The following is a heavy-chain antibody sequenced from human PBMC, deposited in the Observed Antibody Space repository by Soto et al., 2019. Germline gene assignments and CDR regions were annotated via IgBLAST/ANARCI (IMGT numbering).Heavy chain of an antibody. V-gene: IGHV4-59*08. CDR1: GGSISTYY. CDR2: ISYSGST. D-gene: IGHD4-17*01. Sequence: PSETLSLTCTVSGGSISTYYWSWIRQPPGKGLKFIGYISYSGSTNYNPSLKSRVTISVDTSKNQFSLKLTSVTAADTAVYYCARHSGDYEGFAYWGRGYLVTVPQ. J-gene: IGHJ4*02. CDR3: ARHSGDYEGFAY.